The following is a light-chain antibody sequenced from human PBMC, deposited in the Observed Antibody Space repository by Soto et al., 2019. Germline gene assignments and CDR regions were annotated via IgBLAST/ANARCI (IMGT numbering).Light chain of an antibody. CDR1: SSDVGGYNY. V-gene: IGLV2-14*01. CDR3: SSKRSDTPVV. CDR2: EVS. Sequence: QSVLTQPASVSGSPGQSISISCTGTSSDVGGYNYVSWYQQHPGKAPKLMIYEVSNRPSGVSNRFSGSKSGNTASLTISGLQAEDEDDYYCSSKRSDTPVVFGTGTKVTVL. J-gene: IGLJ1*01.